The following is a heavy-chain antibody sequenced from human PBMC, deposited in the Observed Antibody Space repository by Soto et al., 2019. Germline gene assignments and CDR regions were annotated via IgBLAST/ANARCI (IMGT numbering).Heavy chain of an antibody. V-gene: IGHV1-8*01. Sequence: ASVKVSCKASGYTFTSYDINWVRQATGQGLEWMGWMNPNSGNTGYAQKFQGRVTMTRNTSISTAYMELSSLRSEDTAVYYCARGPVAVAGSRGAYWGQGTLVTVSS. CDR1: GYTFTSYD. CDR2: MNPNSGNT. CDR3: ARGPVAVAGSRGAY. D-gene: IGHD6-19*01. J-gene: IGHJ4*02.